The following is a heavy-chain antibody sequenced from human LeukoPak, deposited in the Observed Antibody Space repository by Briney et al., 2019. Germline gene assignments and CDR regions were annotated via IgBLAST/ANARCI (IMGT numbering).Heavy chain of an antibody. CDR1: GDSVYSNSAA. V-gene: IGHV6-1*01. Sequence: SQTLSLTCAISGDSVYSNSAAWNWIRQSPSRGLEWLGRIYYRSKWYNDYAVSVKSRITINPDTSKNQFSLQLNSVTPEDTAVYYCARAVVGATRIWPENYYFDYWGQGTLVTVSS. D-gene: IGHD1-26*01. J-gene: IGHJ4*02. CDR3: ARAVVGATRIWPENYYFDY. CDR2: IYYRSKWYN.